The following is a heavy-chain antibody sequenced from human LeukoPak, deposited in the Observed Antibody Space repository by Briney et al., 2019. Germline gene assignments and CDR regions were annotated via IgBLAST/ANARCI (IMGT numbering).Heavy chain of an antibody. CDR3: AREDCSSTSCKFDY. Sequence: ASVKVSCKASGYTFTSYGISWVRQAPGQGLEWMGWISAYNGNTNYAQKLQGRVTMTTDTSTSTAYMELRSLRSDDTAVYYCAREDCSSTSCKFDYWGQGTLVTVSS. CDR2: ISAYNGNT. V-gene: IGHV1-18*01. CDR1: GYTFTSYG. J-gene: IGHJ4*02. D-gene: IGHD2-2*01.